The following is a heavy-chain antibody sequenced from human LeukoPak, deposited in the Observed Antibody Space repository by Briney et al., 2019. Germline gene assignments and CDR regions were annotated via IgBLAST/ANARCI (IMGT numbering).Heavy chain of an antibody. CDR2: IYYSGST. CDR3: ARARYCSSASCYSTYYYYMDV. Sequence: PSETLSLTCTVSGGSISSGDYYWSWIRQPPGKGLEWIGYIYYSGSTYYNPSLKSRVTISVDTSKNQFSLKLSSVTAADTAVYYCARARYCSSASCYSTYYYYMDVWGKGTTVTVSS. CDR1: GGSISSGDYY. V-gene: IGHV4-30-4*08. D-gene: IGHD2-2*01. J-gene: IGHJ6*03.